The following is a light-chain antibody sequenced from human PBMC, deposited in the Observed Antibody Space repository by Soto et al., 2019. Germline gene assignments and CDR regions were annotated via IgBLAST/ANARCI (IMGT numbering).Light chain of an antibody. CDR3: QQRCKWPST. CDR2: DGS. CDR1: QSVSGY. Sequence: EIVLTQSPATLSLSPGERATLSCRASQSVSGYLAWYQQKPGQAPRLLIYDGSHSAAGIPSRFSGSGSGTDFSLTTSGLEPEDFAVYYCQQRCKWPSTFGPGTKVEMK. V-gene: IGKV3-11*01. J-gene: IGKJ2*02.